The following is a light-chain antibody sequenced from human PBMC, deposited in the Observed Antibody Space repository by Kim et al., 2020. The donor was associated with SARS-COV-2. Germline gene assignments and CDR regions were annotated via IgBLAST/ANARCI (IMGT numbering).Light chain of an antibody. V-gene: IGKV1-39*01. CDR2: AAS. CDR3: QQSYNTPFT. J-gene: IGKJ3*01. Sequence: DIQMTQSPSSLSASVGDRVTITCRTTQSISSHLNWYQQKPGRAPKLRISAASTLQGGVPSRFSGSGSETDFTLTNSSLQPEDFATYFCQQSYNTPFTFGRGTKVDIK. CDR1: QSISSH.